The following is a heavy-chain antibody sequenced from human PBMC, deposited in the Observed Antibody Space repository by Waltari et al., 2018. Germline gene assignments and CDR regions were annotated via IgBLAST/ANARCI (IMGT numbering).Heavy chain of an antibody. CDR2: ISYNGAT. CDR1: GSSITTNPHY. Sequence: QLQLQESGPGLVKPSETLSLTSSAPGSSITTNPHYWGWIRQPPGQGLEWIAPISYNGATYTSPSLESRLTMSRDTSKNQLSLTLGSVTAADTSVYFCATYIGASIGTAAFDVWGQGTMVTVSS. D-gene: IGHD5-12*01. CDR3: ATYIGASIGTAAFDV. V-gene: IGHV4-39*01. J-gene: IGHJ3*01.